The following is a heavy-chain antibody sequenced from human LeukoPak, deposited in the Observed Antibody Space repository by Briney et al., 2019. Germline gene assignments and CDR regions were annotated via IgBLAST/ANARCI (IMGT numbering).Heavy chain of an antibody. J-gene: IGHJ2*01. CDR1: GFTVSSNY. CDR2: IYSGGVT. CDR3: ARAPSGWSDYWYFDL. D-gene: IGHD6-19*01. Sequence: GGSLRLSCAASGFTVSSNYMSWVRQAPGKGREWVSRIYSGGVTYYADSVKGRFIISRDNSKNTLFLQMNSLRAEDTAVYYCARAPSGWSDYWYFDLWGRGTLVTVSS. V-gene: IGHV3-53*01.